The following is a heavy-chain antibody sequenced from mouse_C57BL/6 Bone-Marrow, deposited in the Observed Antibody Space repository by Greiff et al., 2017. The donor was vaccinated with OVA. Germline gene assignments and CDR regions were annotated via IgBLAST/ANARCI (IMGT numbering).Heavy chain of an antibody. D-gene: IGHD1-1*01. V-gene: IGHV2-6*01. CDR1: GFSLTSYG. Sequence: VKLMESGPGLVAPSQSLSITCTVSGFSLTSYGVDWVRQSPGKGLEWLGVIWGVGSTNYNSALKSRLSISKDNSKSQVFLKMNSLQTDDTAMYYCASGITTVVPFAYWGQGTLVTVSA. CDR3: ASGITTVVPFAY. J-gene: IGHJ3*01. CDR2: IWGVGST.